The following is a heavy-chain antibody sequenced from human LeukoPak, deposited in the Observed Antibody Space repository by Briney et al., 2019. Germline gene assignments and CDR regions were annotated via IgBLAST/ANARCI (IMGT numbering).Heavy chain of an antibody. D-gene: IGHD4-11*01. CDR1: GFTFSTYA. J-gene: IGHJ5*01. V-gene: IGHV3-23*01. CDR3: AKDLHDYGNYVGWFDS. Sequence: GGSLRLSCVASGFTFSTYAMDWVRQAPGKGLEWVSAISGSGGNTYYADSVKGRFTISRDHSKTTLFLQMNSLRAEDTAVYYCAKDLHDYGNYVGWFDSWGQGTLVTVSS. CDR2: ISGSGGNT.